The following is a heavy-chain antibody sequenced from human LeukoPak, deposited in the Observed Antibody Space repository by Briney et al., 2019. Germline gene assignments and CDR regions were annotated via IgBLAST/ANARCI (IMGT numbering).Heavy chain of an antibody. CDR2: IWYDGSNK. J-gene: IGHJ4*02. CDR1: GFTFSSYG. V-gene: IGHV3-33*06. Sequence: GRSLRLSCAASGFTFSSYGMHWVRQAPGKGLEWVAVIWYDGSNKYYADSVKGRFTISRDNSKNTLYLQMNSLRAEDTAVYYCAKGPTDYDFWSGYPIYYFDYWGQGTLVTVSS. CDR3: AKGPTDYDFWSGYPIYYFDY. D-gene: IGHD3-3*01.